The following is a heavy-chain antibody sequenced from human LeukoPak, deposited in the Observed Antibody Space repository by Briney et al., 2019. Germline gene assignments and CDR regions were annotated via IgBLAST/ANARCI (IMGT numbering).Heavy chain of an antibody. Sequence: GGSLRLSCAASGFTFSDYYMTWIRQAPGKGLEWVSYISSVDTIYYADSVKGRFTISRDNSKNTLYLQMNSLRAEDTAVYYCAKFGLGTYCSGGSCYSDVWGKGTTVTVSS. J-gene: IGHJ6*04. CDR1: GFTFSDYY. CDR3: AKFGLGTYCSGGSCYSDV. D-gene: IGHD2-15*01. V-gene: IGHV3-11*01. CDR2: ISSVDTI.